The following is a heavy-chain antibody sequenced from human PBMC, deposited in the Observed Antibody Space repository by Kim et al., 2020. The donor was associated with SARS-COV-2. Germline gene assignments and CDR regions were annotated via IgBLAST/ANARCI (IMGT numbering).Heavy chain of an antibody. V-gene: IGHV1-18*01. D-gene: IGHD1-7*01. Sequence: NHAHKLQGRVTMTTDTSTSTAYMELRSLRSDDTAVYYCARFDGNYNYYFDYWGQGTLVTVSS. J-gene: IGHJ4*02. CDR3: ARFDGNYNYYFDY.